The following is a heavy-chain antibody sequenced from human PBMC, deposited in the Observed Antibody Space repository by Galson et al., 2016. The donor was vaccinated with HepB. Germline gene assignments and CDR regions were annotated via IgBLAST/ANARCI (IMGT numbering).Heavy chain of an antibody. CDR1: GFTFSTYA. CDR3: AKDPDTSAWWTRICDY. Sequence: LRLSCAVSGFTFSTYAMSWVRQAPGKGLEWVSSISGSGDNTYYADSVKGRFTISRDNSKNTLYLQMNSLRADDMAVYYCAKDPDTSAWWTRICDYWGQGTLVTVSS. D-gene: IGHD6-19*01. CDR2: ISGSGDNT. V-gene: IGHV3-23*01. J-gene: IGHJ4*02.